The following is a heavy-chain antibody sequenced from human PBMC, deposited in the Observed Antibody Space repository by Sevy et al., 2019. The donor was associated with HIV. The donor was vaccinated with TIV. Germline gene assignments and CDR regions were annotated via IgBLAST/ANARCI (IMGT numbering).Heavy chain of an antibody. D-gene: IGHD5-18*01. V-gene: IGHV3-30*04. CDR1: GFTLSHRA. CDR3: ARDRWTPPTAILYHFDH. CDR2: ISYNGEDK. Sequence: GGSLRLSCVASGFTLSHRALHWLRQTPGKGLEWLASISYNGEDKRYADSVEGRFTVRRDNSENTLYLEMTSLKIEDTAVYVCARDRWTPPTAILYHFDHWGQRTLVTVSS. J-gene: IGHJ4*02.